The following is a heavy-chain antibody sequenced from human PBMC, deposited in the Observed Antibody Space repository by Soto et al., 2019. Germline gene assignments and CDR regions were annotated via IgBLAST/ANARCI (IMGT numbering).Heavy chain of an antibody. D-gene: IGHD6-13*01. CDR2: IWHDGSKR. J-gene: IGHJ4*02. V-gene: IGHV3-33*01. CDR3: ARDLGSSSVDY. Sequence: GGSLRLSCAASGFTFSNFGMHWVRQAPGKGLEWVAVIWHDGSKRYYADSVKGRFTISRDNSKNTLYLQMNSLRAEDTAVYYCARDLGSSSVDYWGQGTLVTVSS. CDR1: GFTFSNFG.